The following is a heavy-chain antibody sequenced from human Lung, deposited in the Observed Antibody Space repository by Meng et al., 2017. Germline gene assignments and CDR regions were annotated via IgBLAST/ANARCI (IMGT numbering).Heavy chain of an antibody. CDR3: VKDYGGYNSIFDY. CDR1: GFTFNSYA. D-gene: IGHD4-23*01. Sequence: GESLKISCSASGFTFNSYAMSWVRQPPGKGLEWVSGVETGHTTFYADSVKGRFTLSRDSSQSTLYLQMNSLRAEETAVYYCVKDYGGYNSIFDYWGQGTLVTVSS. V-gene: IGHV3-23*01. CDR2: VETGHTT. J-gene: IGHJ4*02.